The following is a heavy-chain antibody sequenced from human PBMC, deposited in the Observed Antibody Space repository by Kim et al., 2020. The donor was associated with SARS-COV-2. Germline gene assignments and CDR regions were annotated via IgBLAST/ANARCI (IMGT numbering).Heavy chain of an antibody. CDR3: ARDTAVGVPAAMPENGMDV. V-gene: IGHV3-21*04. D-gene: IGHD2-2*01. Sequence: GGSLRLSCAASGFTFSSYSMNWVRQAPGKGLEWVSSISSSSSYIYYADSVKGRFTISRDNAKNSLYLQMNSLRAEDTAVYYCARDTAVGVPAAMPENGMDVWGQGTTVTVSS. CDR1: GFTFSSYS. J-gene: IGHJ6*02. CDR2: ISSSSSYI.